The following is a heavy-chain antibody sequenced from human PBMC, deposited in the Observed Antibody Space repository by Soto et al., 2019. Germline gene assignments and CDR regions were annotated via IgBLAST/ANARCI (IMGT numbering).Heavy chain of an antibody. CDR2: IKSKTDGGTT. J-gene: IGHJ6*02. CDR3: TTDLVGRSSSSWYKGYYYYGMDV. V-gene: IGHV3-15*01. D-gene: IGHD6-13*01. CDR1: GFTFSNAW. Sequence: PGVSLSLSCAASGFTFSNAWMSWVRQAPGKGLEWVGRIKSKTDGGTTDYAAPVKGRFTISRDYSKNTLYLQMNSLKTEDTAVYYCTTDLVGRSSSSWYKGYYYYGMDVWGQGTTVTVSS.